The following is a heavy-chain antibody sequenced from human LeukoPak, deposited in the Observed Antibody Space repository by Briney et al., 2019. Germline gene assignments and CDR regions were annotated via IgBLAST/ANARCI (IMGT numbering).Heavy chain of an antibody. Sequence: GGSLRLSCAASGFTFSSFTMNWVRQAPGKGLEWVSSISSSSSYIYYADSLKGRFTISRDNAKNSLYLQMNSLRAEDTAVYYCARDLRSSSYYAFDYWGQGTLVTVSS. J-gene: IGHJ4*02. CDR3: ARDLRSSSYYAFDY. D-gene: IGHD3-22*01. V-gene: IGHV3-21*01. CDR2: ISSSSSYI. CDR1: GFTFSSFT.